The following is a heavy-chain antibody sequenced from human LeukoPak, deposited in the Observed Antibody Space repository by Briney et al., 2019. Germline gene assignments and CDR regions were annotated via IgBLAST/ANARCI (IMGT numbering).Heavy chain of an antibody. CDR3: AWAYTALDAFDI. J-gene: IGHJ3*02. CDR1: GFTLSSYA. V-gene: IGHV3-23*01. CDR2: ISGSGATT. D-gene: IGHD3-16*01. Sequence: GGSLRLSFAASGFTLSSYAMSWVRQAPGKGLEWVSGISGSGATTFYADSVKGRFTISRENSKNTLYLQINSLRDEDTAVYYCAWAYTALDAFDIWGQGTMVTVSS.